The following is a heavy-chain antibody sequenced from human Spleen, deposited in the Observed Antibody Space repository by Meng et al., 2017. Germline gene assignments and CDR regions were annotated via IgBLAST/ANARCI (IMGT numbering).Heavy chain of an antibody. CDR3: ARFEWFGGGIYGMDV. D-gene: IGHD3-10*01. J-gene: IGHJ6*02. CDR1: GFTFSSYE. Sequence: GGSLRLSCEASGFTFSSYEMNWVRQAPGKGLEWVSAIGTGGDTYYADSVKGRFTISRDNAKNSLYLQMNNLRAEDTAVYYCARFEWFGGGIYGMDVWGQGTTVTVSS. V-gene: IGHV3/OR16-10*01. CDR2: IGTGGDT.